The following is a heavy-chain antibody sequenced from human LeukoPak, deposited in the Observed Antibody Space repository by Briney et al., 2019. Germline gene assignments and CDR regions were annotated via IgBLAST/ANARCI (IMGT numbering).Heavy chain of an antibody. Sequence: PGGSLRLSCEASGFTFSIYSMAWVRQAPGKGLEWVSIISDDSSDTHYSDSLKGRFTISRDNSWKTLSLQMNSLRVEDTAVYYCARGQTSTTRHFDYWGQGTVVTVSS. J-gene: IGHJ4*02. CDR1: GFTFSIYS. CDR3: ARGQTSTTRHFDY. D-gene: IGHD1-1*01. CDR2: ISDDSSDT. V-gene: IGHV3-23*01.